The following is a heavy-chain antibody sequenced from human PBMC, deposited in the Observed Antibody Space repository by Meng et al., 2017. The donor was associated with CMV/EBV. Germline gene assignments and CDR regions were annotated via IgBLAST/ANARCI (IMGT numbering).Heavy chain of an antibody. CDR3: AKDARGWLPTGYGSYGMDV. J-gene: IGHJ6*02. Sequence: SLKISCAASGFTFDDYAMHWVRQAPGKGLEWVSGISWNSGSIGYADSVKGRFTISRDNAKNSLYLQMNSLRAEDMALYYCAKDARGWLPTGYGSYGMDVWGQGTTVTVSS. V-gene: IGHV3-9*03. CDR1: GFTFDDYA. CDR2: ISWNSGSI. D-gene: IGHD3-22*01.